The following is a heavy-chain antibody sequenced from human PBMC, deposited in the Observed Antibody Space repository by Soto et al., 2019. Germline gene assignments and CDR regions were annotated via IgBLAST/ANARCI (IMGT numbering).Heavy chain of an antibody. J-gene: IGHJ6*03. V-gene: IGHV4-59*08. CDR3: AMRRHDIAPAPYYMDV. CDR1: GGSISSYY. D-gene: IGHD5-12*01. Sequence: SETLSLTCTVSGGSISSYYWSWIRQPPGKGLEWIGYIYYSGSTNYNPSLKSRVTISVDTSKNQFSLKLSPVTAADTAVYYCAMRRHDIAPAPYYMDVWGKGTTVTVSS. CDR2: IYYSGST.